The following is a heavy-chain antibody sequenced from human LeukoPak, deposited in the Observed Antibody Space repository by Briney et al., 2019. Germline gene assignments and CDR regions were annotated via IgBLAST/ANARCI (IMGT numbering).Heavy chain of an antibody. CDR3: ARDRIAVARRGWFDP. Sequence: SETLSLTCTVSGGSISSGSYYWSWIRQPAGKGLEWIGRIYNSGSTNYNPSLNSRVTISVDTSKNQFSLKLSSVTAADTAVYYCARDRIAVARRGWFDPWGQGTLVTVSS. D-gene: IGHD6-19*01. J-gene: IGHJ5*02. CDR1: GGSISSGSYY. V-gene: IGHV4-61*02. CDR2: IYNSGST.